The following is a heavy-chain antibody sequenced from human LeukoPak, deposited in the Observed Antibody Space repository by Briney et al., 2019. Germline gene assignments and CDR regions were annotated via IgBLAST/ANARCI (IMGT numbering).Heavy chain of an antibody. D-gene: IGHD2-15*01. CDR1: GYTFTSYG. CDR2: ISAYNGNT. J-gene: IGHJ4*02. V-gene: IGHV1-18*01. Sequence: ASVKVSCKASGYTFTSYGISWVRHAPGQGLEWMGWISAYNGNTNYAQKLQGRVTMTTDTTTSTAYMQLRSLRSDVWDVYYCASGMVVNFDYWGKGTLVTVSS. CDR3: ASGMVVNFDY.